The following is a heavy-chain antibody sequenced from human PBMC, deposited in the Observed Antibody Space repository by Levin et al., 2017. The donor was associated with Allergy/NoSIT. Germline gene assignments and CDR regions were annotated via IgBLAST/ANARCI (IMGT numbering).Heavy chain of an antibody. CDR3: ARDKDDILTGYSLDY. CDR2: VNSDGSTT. V-gene: IGHV3-74*01. CDR1: GFTFSRYW. Sequence: GASVKVSCAASGFTFSRYWMHWVRQAPGKGLVWVSRVNSDGSTTTYADSVKGRFTISRDNAKNTLYLQMNSLRAEDTAVYYCARDKDDILTGYSLDYWGQGTLVTVSP. D-gene: IGHD3-9*01. J-gene: IGHJ4*02.